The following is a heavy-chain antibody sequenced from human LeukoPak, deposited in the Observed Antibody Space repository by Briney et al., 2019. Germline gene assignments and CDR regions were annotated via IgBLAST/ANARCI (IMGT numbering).Heavy chain of an antibody. D-gene: IGHD4-23*01. J-gene: IGHJ4*02. V-gene: IGHV1-58*01. CDR3: AAAHYGGNSGPPFFDY. CDR2: IVVGSGNT. CDR1: GFTFTSSA. Sequence: ASVKVSCKASGFTFTSSAAQWVRQARGQRLEWIGWIVVGSGNTNYAQKFQERVTITRDMSTSTAYMELSSLRSEDTAVYYCAAAHYGGNSGPPFFDYWGQGTLVTVSS.